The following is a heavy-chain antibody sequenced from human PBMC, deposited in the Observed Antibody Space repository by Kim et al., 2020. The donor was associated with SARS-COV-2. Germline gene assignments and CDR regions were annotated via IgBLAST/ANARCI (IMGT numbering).Heavy chain of an antibody. D-gene: IGHD2-2*01. CDR1: GFTFSSYS. CDR2: ISSSSSYI. Sequence: GGSLRLSCAASGFTFSSYSMNWVRQAPGKGLEWVSSISSSSSYIYYADSVKGRLTISRDNAKNSLYLQMSSLRAEDTAVYYCARAEYQPYYFDYWGQGTLVTVSS. J-gene: IGHJ4*02. CDR3: ARAEYQPYYFDY. V-gene: IGHV3-21*01.